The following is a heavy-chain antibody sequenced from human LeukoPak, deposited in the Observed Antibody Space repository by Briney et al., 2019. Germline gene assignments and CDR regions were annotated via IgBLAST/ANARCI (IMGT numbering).Heavy chain of an antibody. V-gene: IGHV1-2*02. J-gene: IGHJ4*02. CDR2: INPNSGGT. CDR1: GYTFTGYY. Sequence: ASLKVSFKASGYTFTGYYMHWVRQAPGQGLEWMGWINPNSGGTNYAQKFQGRVTMTRDTSINTVYMELSRPRSDDTAVYYCARSLSNWYSNWGQGTLVTVSS. D-gene: IGHD6-13*01. CDR3: ARSLSNWYSN.